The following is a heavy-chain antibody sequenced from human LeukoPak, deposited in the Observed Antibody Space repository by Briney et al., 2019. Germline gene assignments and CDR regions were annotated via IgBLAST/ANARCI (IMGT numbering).Heavy chain of an antibody. CDR1: GFTFSSYS. D-gene: IGHD5-12*01. CDR2: ISSSSSYI. J-gene: IGHJ3*02. CDR3: ARVSIVATIHDAFDI. Sequence: GGSLRLSFAASGFTFSSYSMNWVRQAPGKGLEWFSSISSSSSYIYYADSVKGRFTISRDNAKNSLYLQMNSLRAEDTAVYYCARVSIVATIHDAFDIWGQGTMVTVSS. V-gene: IGHV3-21*01.